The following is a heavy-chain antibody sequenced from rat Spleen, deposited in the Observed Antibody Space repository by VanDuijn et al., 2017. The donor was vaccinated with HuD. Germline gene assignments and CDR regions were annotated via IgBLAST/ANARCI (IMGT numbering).Heavy chain of an antibody. J-gene: IGHJ1*01. CDR2: ISADGTNT. CDR3: AGAGYLRDWYFDF. CDR1: GFTFSDYF. V-gene: IGHV5-29*01. Sequence: EVQLVASDGGLVQPGRSLTLSCAASGFTFSDYFMAWVRQAPAQGLEWVATISADGTNTYYRDSVKGRFTISRDDVRSTLYLQMDSLRSDDTATYYCAGAGYLRDWYFDFWGPGTMVTVSS. D-gene: IGHD2-2*01.